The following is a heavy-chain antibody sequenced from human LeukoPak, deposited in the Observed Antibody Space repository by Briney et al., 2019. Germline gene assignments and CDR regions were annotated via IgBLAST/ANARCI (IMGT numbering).Heavy chain of an antibody. Sequence: ASVKVSCKASGYTFTSYGINWVRQATGQGLEWMGWMNPNSGNTGYAQKFQGRVTMTRNTSISTAYMELSSLRSEDTAVYYCARGRDIVVVPVPLGGGMDVWGQGTTVTVSS. CDR1: GYTFTSYG. D-gene: IGHD2-2*01. CDR2: MNPNSGNT. CDR3: ARGRDIVVVPVPLGGGMDV. V-gene: IGHV1-8*02. J-gene: IGHJ6*02.